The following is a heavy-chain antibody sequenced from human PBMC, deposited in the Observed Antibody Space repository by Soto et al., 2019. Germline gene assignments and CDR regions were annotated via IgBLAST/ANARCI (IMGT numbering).Heavy chain of an antibody. D-gene: IGHD5-12*01. Sequence: RSLTCTVSGGSISSGDYYWSWIRQPPGKGLEWIGYIYYSGSTYYNPSLKSRVTISVDTSKNQFSLKLSSVTAADTAVYYCASERWLQPYFDYWGQGTLVTVS. CDR2: IYYSGST. CDR1: GGSISSGDYY. V-gene: IGHV4-30-4*01. J-gene: IGHJ4*02. CDR3: ASERWLQPYFDY.